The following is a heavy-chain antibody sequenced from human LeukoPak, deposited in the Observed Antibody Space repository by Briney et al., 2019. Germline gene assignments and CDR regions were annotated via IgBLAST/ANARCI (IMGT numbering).Heavy chain of an antibody. J-gene: IGHJ3*02. CDR3: ARESSGFWSKDAFDI. Sequence: SETLSLTCTVSGGSISSSSYYWGWIRQPPGKGLEWIGYIYYSGSTNYNPSLKSRVTISVDTSKNQFSLKLSSVTAADTAVYYCARESSGFWSKDAFDIWGQGTMVTVSS. CDR1: GGSISSSSYY. CDR2: IYYSGST. D-gene: IGHD3-3*01. V-gene: IGHV4-61*01.